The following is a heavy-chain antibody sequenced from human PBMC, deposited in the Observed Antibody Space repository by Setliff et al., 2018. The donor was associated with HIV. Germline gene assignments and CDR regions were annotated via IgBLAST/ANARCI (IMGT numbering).Heavy chain of an antibody. CDR1: GFSFSNYA. Sequence: PGGSLRLSCAASGFSFSNYAMTWVRQAPGKGLEWVSTIANGINTYYADSVRGRFTISRDNSKNTLYLQMNSLRAEDTAVYYCARLWGLKEDTFDIWGQGTMVTVS. CDR2: IANGINT. V-gene: IGHV3-23*01. D-gene: IGHD3-16*01. CDR3: ARLWGLKEDTFDI. J-gene: IGHJ3*02.